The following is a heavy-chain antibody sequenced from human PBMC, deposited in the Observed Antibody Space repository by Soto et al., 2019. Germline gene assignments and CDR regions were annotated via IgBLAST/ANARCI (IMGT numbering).Heavy chain of an antibody. J-gene: IGHJ4*02. D-gene: IGHD4-17*01. CDR1: GFTFSSYG. CDR2: ISYDGSNK. CDR3: AKDLMTTVTTGGDY. V-gene: IGHV3-30*18. Sequence: QVQLVESGGGVVQPGRSLRLSCAASGFTFSSYGMHWVRQAPGKGLEWVAVISYDGSNKYYADSVKGRFTISRGNSKNTLYLQMNSLRAEDTAVYYCAKDLMTTVTTGGDYWGQGTLVTVSS.